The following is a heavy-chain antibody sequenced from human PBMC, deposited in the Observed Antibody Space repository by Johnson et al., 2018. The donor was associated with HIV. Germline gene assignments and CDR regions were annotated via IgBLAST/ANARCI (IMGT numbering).Heavy chain of an antibody. V-gene: IGHV3-11*04. D-gene: IGHD4/OR15-4a*01. J-gene: IGHJ3*02. CDR2: ISSSGSNI. CDR1: GFTFSDYY. Sequence: QMLLVESGGGLVKPGGSLRLSCAPSGFTFSDYYMSWMRQAPGQGLEWVSYISSSGSNIYKADSVKGRFTISSDNAKNSLFLQMNSLRAEDTAVYYCARVGANFDAFDICGQGTMVTVSS. CDR3: ARVGANFDAFDI.